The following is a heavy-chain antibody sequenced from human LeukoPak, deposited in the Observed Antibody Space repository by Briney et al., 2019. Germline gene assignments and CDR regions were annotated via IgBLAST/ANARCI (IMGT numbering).Heavy chain of an antibody. D-gene: IGHD2-15*01. CDR1: GFSVSGNY. V-gene: IGHV3-53*01. CDR2: IHTSGST. J-gene: IGHJ4*02. Sequence: GGSLRLSCVPSGFSVSGNYMTWVRQAPGKGLEWVSFIHTSGSTFYADSVKGRFTISRDNSKNTLYLQMNSLRADDTAMYYCARGYCGGGSCSKFDYWGQGTLVTVSS. CDR3: ARGYCGGGSCSKFDY.